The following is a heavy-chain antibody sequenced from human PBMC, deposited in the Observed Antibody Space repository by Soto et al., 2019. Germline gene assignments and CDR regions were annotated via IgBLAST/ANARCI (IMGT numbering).Heavy chain of an antibody. D-gene: IGHD3-16*01. J-gene: IGHJ4*02. Sequence: QVQLQESGPGLVKPSETLSLTCTVSGGSISSYYWSWIRQPPGKGLEWIGYIYYRGSTNYNPSLKSRVPISVDTSKNQFSLKLRSVTAADTAVYYCARYVKHPTAVDYWGQGTLVTVSS. CDR1: GGSISSYY. V-gene: IGHV4-59*01. CDR2: IYYRGST. CDR3: ARYVKHPTAVDY.